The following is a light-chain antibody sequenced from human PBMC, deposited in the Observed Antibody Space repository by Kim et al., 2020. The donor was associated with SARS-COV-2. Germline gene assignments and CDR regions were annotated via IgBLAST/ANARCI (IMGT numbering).Light chain of an antibody. J-gene: IGLJ3*02. CDR2: DVS. Sequence: QSALTQPASVSGSPGQSITIPCTGTSSDVGAYDFVSWYQQHPGKAPKVIISDVSDRPSGVSNRFSGSKSGNTASLTITGLQAEDEADYYCSSYTTASTRVFGGGTQLTVL. CDR1: SSDVGAYDF. V-gene: IGLV2-14*03. CDR3: SSYTTASTRV.